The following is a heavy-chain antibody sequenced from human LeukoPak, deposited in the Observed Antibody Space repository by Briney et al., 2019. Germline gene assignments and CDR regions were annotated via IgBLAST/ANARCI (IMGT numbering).Heavy chain of an antibody. CDR3: ASGGAAAGMVRTGSYYYYMDV. J-gene: IGHJ6*03. CDR1: GGTFSSYA. Sequence: GASVKVSCKASGGTFSSYAISWVRQAPGQGLEWMGGIIPIFGTANYAQKFQGRVTITADESTSTAYMELSSLRSEDTAVYYCASGGAAAGMVRTGSYYYYMDVWGKGTTVTISS. V-gene: IGHV1-69*13. CDR2: IIPIFGTA. D-gene: IGHD6-13*01.